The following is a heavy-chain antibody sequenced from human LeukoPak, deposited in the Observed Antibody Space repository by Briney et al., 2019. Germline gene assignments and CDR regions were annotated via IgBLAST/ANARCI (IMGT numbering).Heavy chain of an antibody. CDR3: ARHGYVEVRGVMSFYYYYYMDV. D-gene: IGHD3-10*01. V-gene: IGHV4-34*01. CDR2: INHSGST. Sequence: PSETLSLTCAVYGGSFSGYYWSWIRQPPGKGLEWIGEINHSGSTNYNPSLKSRVTISVDTSKNQFSLKLSSVTAADTAVYYCARHGYVEVRGVMSFYYYYYMDVWGKGTTVTISS. J-gene: IGHJ6*03. CDR1: GGSFSGYY.